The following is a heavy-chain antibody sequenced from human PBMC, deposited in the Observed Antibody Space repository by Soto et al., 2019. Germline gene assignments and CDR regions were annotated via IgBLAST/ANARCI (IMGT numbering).Heavy chain of an antibody. D-gene: IGHD3-22*01. CDR2: ISYDGSNK. CDR1: GFTFSSYA. CDR3: AIIVVPSIQSEDAFDI. V-gene: IGHV3-30-3*01. Sequence: GGSLRLSCAASGFTFSSYAMHWVRQAPGKGLEWVAVISYDGSNKYYAGSVKGRFTISRDNSKNTLYLQMNSLRAEDTAVYYCAIIVVPSIQSEDAFDIWGQGTMVTVSS. J-gene: IGHJ3*02.